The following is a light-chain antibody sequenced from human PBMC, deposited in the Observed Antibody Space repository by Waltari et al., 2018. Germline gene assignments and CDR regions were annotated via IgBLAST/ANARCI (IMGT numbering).Light chain of an antibody. Sequence: QSALTQPASVSGSPGQSITISSTGPTRDVGVYNYVSCYQQHPGKAPKLMIYDVSNRPSGVSNRFSGSKSGNTASLTISGLQAEDEADYYCSSYTSSSTLGVFGGGTKLTVL. CDR3: SSYTSSSTLGV. J-gene: IGLJ3*02. V-gene: IGLV2-14*03. CDR1: TRDVGVYNY. CDR2: DVS.